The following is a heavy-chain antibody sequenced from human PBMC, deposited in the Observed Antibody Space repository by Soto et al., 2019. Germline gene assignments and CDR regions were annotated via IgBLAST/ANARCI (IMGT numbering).Heavy chain of an antibody. V-gene: IGHV3-9*01. D-gene: IGHD6-19*01. CDR1: GFTFDDYA. J-gene: IGHJ3*02. CDR2: ISWNSGSI. Sequence: GGSLRLSCAASGFTFDDYAMHWVRQAPGKGLEWVSGISWNSGSIGYADSVKGRFTISRDNAKNSLYLQMNSLRAEDTALYYCAKGVLSSGWYRDAFDIWGQGTMVTVSS. CDR3: AKGVLSSGWYRDAFDI.